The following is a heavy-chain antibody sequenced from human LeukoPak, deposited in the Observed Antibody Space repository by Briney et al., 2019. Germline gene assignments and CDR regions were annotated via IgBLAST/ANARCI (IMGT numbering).Heavy chain of an antibody. CDR3: AKDGSYYDFDY. J-gene: IGHJ4*02. Sequence: GGSLRLSCEASGFTFSTYGIHWVRQAPGKGLEWVSLIWYDGSNKYYADSVKGRFTISRDNSKNTLYLQMNSLRAEDTAIYYCAKDGSYYDFDYWGQGTLVTVSS. V-gene: IGHV3-33*06. CDR1: GFTFSTYG. CDR2: IWYDGSNK. D-gene: IGHD3-3*01.